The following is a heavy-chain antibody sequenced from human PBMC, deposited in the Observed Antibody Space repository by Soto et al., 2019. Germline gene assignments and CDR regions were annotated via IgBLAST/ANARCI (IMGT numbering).Heavy chain of an antibody. V-gene: IGHV3-23*01. Sequence: GGSLRLSCAASGFAFSSYAMNWVRQAPGKGLDWVSTVSGTGGGTYYADSVKGRFTISRDNSKNTLFLQMNSLRAEDTAVYYCARGPYCTGGNCYLFDAFDIWGQGTMVTVSS. D-gene: IGHD2-15*01. J-gene: IGHJ3*02. CDR1: GFAFSSYA. CDR2: VSGTGGGT. CDR3: ARGPYCTGGNCYLFDAFDI.